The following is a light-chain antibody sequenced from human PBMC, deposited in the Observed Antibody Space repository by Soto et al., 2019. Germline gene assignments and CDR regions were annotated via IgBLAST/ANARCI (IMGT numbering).Light chain of an antibody. V-gene: IGKV1-5*03. CDR2: KAS. CDR3: QQYYTYPWT. Sequence: DIQMTQSPSTLSASVGDRVTITCRASQSISSWLAWYQQRPGKAPKLLIYKASNLESGVPSRFSGSGSGTELTLTISRLLPDDFAAYYCQQYYTYPWTFGPGTKVQI. CDR1: QSISSW. J-gene: IGKJ1*01.